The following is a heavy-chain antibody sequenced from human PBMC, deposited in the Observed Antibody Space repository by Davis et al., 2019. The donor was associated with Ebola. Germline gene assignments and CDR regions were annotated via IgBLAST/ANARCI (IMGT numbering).Heavy chain of an antibody. V-gene: IGHV1-24*01. CDR1: GYTLSELS. D-gene: IGHD4-11*01. Sequence: ASVKVSCKVSGYTLSELSIHWVRQAPGKGLEWMGGFESEDGETTYAQEFQGRVTLTEDTSTSTAYMELRSLRSDDTAVYYCAREGDSSNYRNWFDPWGQGTLVTVSS. CDR3: AREGDSSNYRNWFDP. J-gene: IGHJ5*02. CDR2: FESEDGET.